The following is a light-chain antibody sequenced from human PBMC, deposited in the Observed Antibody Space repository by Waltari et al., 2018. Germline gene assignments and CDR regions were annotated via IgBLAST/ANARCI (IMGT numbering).Light chain of an antibody. CDR1: SNDVGAYNY. Sequence: QSALTQPPSASGSPGKSVTISCNGTSNDVGAYNYVSWYQQHPGKAPKLMIYEVTKRHAGVPDRFSGSKSGNTASLTVSGLQAEDEADYYCNSYAGSNNNVFGTGTKVTVL. CDR2: EVT. CDR3: NSYAGSNNNV. J-gene: IGLJ1*01. V-gene: IGLV2-8*01.